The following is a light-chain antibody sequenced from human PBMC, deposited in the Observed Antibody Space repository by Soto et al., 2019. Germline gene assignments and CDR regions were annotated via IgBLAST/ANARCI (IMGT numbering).Light chain of an antibody. CDR3: QQYNNWPRT. CDR1: QSVSSN. Sequence: EIVMTQTPATLSVSPGERATLSCSASQSVSSNLAWYQQKPGQAPRLLIYGASTRATGIPARFSGSGSGTEFTLTISSLQSEDFAVYYCQQYNNWPRTFCQGTKV. V-gene: IGKV3-15*01. CDR2: GAS. J-gene: IGKJ1*01.